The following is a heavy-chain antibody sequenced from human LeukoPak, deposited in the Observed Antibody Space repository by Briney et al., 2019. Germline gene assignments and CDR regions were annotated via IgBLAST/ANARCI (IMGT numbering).Heavy chain of an antibody. Sequence: ASVKVSCKASGYTFPNYDINWVRQATGQGLEWMGWMNPHTGHTGYAQKFQGRVTFTRNTSISTAFMDLGSLMSEDTAVYYCARGDFWSGYSNYHYMDVWGKGTTVTVSS. D-gene: IGHD3-3*01. CDR3: ARGDFWSGYSNYHYMDV. CDR1: GYTFPNYD. CDR2: MNPHTGHT. J-gene: IGHJ6*03. V-gene: IGHV1-8*03.